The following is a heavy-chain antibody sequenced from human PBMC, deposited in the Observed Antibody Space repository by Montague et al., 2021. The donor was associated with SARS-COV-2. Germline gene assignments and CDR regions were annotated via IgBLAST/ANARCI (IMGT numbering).Heavy chain of an antibody. D-gene: IGHD6-13*01. J-gene: IGHJ6*02. Sequence: SLRLSCAASGFTFSSYCMHWVRQAPGKGLVWVSRINSDGSSTSYAYSVKGRFTISRDNAKNTLYLQMNSLRAEDTAVYYCARSGQQLVHPLATLYYYYGMDVWGQGTTVTVSS. CDR2: INSDGSST. CDR1: GFTFSSYC. CDR3: ARSGQQLVHPLATLYYYYGMDV. V-gene: IGHV3-74*01.